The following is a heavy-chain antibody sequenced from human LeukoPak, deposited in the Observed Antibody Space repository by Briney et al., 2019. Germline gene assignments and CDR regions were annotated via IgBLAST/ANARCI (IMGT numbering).Heavy chain of an antibody. J-gene: IGHJ4*02. Sequence: PGGSLRLSCAASGFIFSSYNMNWVRQAPGKGLEWVANINQDGSKKFYVDSVKGRFTISRDNAKNALYLQMNSLRAEDTGVYFCARGQTLTFWGQGTLVTASS. V-gene: IGHV3-7*01. CDR2: INQDGSKK. CDR3: ARGQTLTF. CDR1: GFIFSSYN.